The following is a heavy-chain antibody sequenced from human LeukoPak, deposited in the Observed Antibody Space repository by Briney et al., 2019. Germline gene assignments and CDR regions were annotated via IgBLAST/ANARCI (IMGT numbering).Heavy chain of an antibody. CDR2: IYPGDSDT. Sequence: GESLKISCKGSGYSFTSYWIGWVRQMPGKVLELRGIIYPGDSDTRHSPSFQGQVTIAADKSISTAYLQWSSLKASHTALYYCALRYCSSTSCYAPQFDYWGQGTQVTVSS. CDR1: GYSFTSYW. CDR3: ALRYCSSTSCYAPQFDY. D-gene: IGHD2-2*01. V-gene: IGHV5-51*01. J-gene: IGHJ4*02.